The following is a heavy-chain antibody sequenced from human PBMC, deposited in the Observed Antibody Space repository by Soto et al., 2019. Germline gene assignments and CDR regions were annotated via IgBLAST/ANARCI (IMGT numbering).Heavy chain of an antibody. Sequence: EVQLLESGGGLVQPGGSLRLSCAASGFSFSGYVISWVRQAPGKGLEWVSVIGFSGGSRFYADSVKGRFTISRDISSNTVYLQMNSLRAEDTAVYYCAKSQDEMATNSMVDLWGQGTLVTVSS. CDR2: IGFSGGSR. D-gene: IGHD5-12*01. J-gene: IGHJ5*02. CDR1: GFSFSGYV. V-gene: IGHV3-23*01. CDR3: AKSQDEMATNSMVDL.